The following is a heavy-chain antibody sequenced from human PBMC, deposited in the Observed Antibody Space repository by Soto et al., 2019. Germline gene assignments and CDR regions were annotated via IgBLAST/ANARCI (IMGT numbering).Heavy chain of an antibody. D-gene: IGHD2-15*01. V-gene: IGHV3-15*07. J-gene: IGHJ4*02. Sequence: EVQLVESGGGLVKPGESLRLSCAASDLSFSNAYINWVRQAPGKGLEWVGRIKSKTDGGTIDYAAPVKGRFIISRDDSGNTGYLQMNSLKTEDRAVYYCTTRGALGYWGQGALVTVSS. CDR1: DLSFSNAY. CDR3: TTRGALGY. CDR2: IKSKTDGGTI.